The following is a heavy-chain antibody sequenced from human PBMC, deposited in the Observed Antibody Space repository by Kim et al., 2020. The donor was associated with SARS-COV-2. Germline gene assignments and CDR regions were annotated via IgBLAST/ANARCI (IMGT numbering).Heavy chain of an antibody. CDR3: AKEIETFGIPSRSEN. CDR1: GFTFSNYA. CDR2: ISGGGDTT. Sequence: GGSLRLSCAASGFTFSNYAMTWVRQAPGKGLEWVSTISGGGDTTYYADSVRGRFSISRDNSKNTLHLQMNSLRVEDTAAYHCAKEIETFGIPSRSENWG. D-gene: IGHD3-3*01. J-gene: IGHJ1*01. V-gene: IGHV3-23*01.